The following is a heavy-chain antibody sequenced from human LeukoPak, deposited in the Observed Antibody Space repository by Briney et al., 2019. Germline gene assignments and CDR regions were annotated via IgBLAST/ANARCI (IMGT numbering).Heavy chain of an antibody. CDR1: GGSVTSTNW. Sequence: SDTQSLTCDVCGGSVTSTNWWTWVRQPPGEGLEWIGEVHLDGRTNYNPSLKSRLIMSVDLPENHISLKLTSVTAADTAVYYCAREGGFYRPLDYSGQGTLVTVST. CDR3: AREGGFYRPLDY. J-gene: IGHJ4*02. CDR2: VHLDGRT. V-gene: IGHV4-4*02. D-gene: IGHD3-3*01.